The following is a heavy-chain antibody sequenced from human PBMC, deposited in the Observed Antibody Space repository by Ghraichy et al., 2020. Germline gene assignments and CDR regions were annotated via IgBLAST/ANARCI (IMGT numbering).Heavy chain of an antibody. CDR1: GGTFSSYA. Sequence: SVKVSCKASGGTFSSYAISWVRQAPGQGLEWMGGIIPIFGTANYAQKFQGRVTITADESTSTAYMELSSLRSEDTAVYYCATKRRGDDYGDFNDPLNWYFDLWGRGTLVTVSS. CDR3: ATKRRGDDYGDFNDPLNWYFDL. D-gene: IGHD4-17*01. V-gene: IGHV1-69*13. J-gene: IGHJ2*01. CDR2: IIPIFGTA.